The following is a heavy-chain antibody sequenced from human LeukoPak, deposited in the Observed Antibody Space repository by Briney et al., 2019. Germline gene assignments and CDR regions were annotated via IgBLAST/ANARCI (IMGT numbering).Heavy chain of an antibody. CDR3: ARENPRDAFDI. CDR1: GGSISSGGYS. J-gene: IGHJ3*02. CDR2: IYHSGST. V-gene: IGHV4-30-2*01. Sequence: SETLSLTCAVSGGSISSGGYSWSWIRQPPGKGLEWSGYIYHSGSTYYNPSLKSRVTISVDRSKNQFSLKLSSVTAADTAVYYCARENPRDAFDIWGQGTMVTVSS.